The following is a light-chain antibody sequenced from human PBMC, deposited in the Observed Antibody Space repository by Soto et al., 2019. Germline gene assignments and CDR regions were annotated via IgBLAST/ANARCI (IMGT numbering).Light chain of an antibody. CDR2: DAT. CDR3: QQYDNPIFT. Sequence: DIQMTQSPPSLSASVGDRVTITCQASQDISNCLNWYQQKPGKAPKLLIYDATDLEAGVPARFSGSGSGTDFTISISSLQPEDIETYYCQQYDNPIFTFGPGTKLDIK. CDR1: QDISNC. V-gene: IGKV1-33*01. J-gene: IGKJ3*01.